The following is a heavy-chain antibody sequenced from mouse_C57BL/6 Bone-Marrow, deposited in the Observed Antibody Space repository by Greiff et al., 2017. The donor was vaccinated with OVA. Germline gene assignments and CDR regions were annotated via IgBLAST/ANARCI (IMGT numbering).Heavy chain of an antibody. V-gene: IGHV2-3*01. CDR3: ASSTRVTTRAWFAY. D-gene: IGHD2-2*01. J-gene: IGHJ3*01. Sequence: VQLQESGPGLVAPSQSLSITCTVSGFSLTSYGVSWVRQPPGKGLEWLGVIWGDGSTNYHSALISRLSISKDNSKSQVFLKLNSLQTDDTATYYCASSTRVTTRAWFAYWGQGTLVTVSA. CDR2: IWGDGST. CDR1: GFSLTSYG.